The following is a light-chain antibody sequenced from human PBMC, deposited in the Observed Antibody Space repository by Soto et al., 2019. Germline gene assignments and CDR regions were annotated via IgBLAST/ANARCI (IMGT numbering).Light chain of an antibody. CDR2: GAS. J-gene: IGKJ1*01. CDR3: QQYNNWPQT. V-gene: IGKV3-15*01. Sequence: EIVMTQSPATLSVSPGERATLSCRASQSVSSNLAWYQQKPGQAPRLLIYGASTRATGIPARFSGSESGTEFTLTISSLQSEDFAVYYCQQYNNWPQTFGQGT. CDR1: QSVSSN.